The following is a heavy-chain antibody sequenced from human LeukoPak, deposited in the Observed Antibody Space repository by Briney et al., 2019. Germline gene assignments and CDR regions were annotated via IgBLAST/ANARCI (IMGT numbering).Heavy chain of an antibody. D-gene: IGHD6-13*01. J-gene: IGHJ5*02. CDR3: ARGRMWSSSWYRNWFDP. CDR2: IYYSGSS. V-gene: IGHV4-39*01. Sequence: SETLSLTCTVSGGSISSSSYYWGWICQPPGKGLEWIGRIYYSGSSYYHPSLTSRVTISVDTSKNQFSLKLSSVTAADTAVYYCARGRMWSSSWYRNWFDPWGQGTLVTVSS. CDR1: GGSISSSSYY.